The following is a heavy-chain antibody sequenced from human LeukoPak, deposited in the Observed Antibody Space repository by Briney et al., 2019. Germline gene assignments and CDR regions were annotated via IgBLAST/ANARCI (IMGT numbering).Heavy chain of an antibody. D-gene: IGHD1-14*01. V-gene: IGHV3-7*01. CDR3: ARETRHRIGSAFAI. CDR2: IKKDGSGK. CDR1: GFSFREYW. Sequence: GGSLRLSCAASGFSFREYWTSWVRQAPGKGLEWVANIKKDGSGKYCVDSVKGRFTISRDNDKNSLYLEISRLRAEDTAVYYCARETRHRIGSAFAIWAQRTMVTVSS. J-gene: IGHJ3*02.